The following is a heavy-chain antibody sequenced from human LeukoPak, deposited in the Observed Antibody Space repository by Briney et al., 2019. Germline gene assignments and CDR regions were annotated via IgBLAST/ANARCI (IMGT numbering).Heavy chain of an antibody. J-gene: IGHJ3*02. D-gene: IGHD1-26*01. CDR2: INHSGST. Sequence: PSETLSLTCAVYGGSFSGYYWSWIRQPPGKGLEWIGEINHSGSTNYNPSLKSRVTISVDTSKNQFSLKLSSVTAADTAVYYCAKAGYMTATYDAFDIWGQGTMVTVSS. CDR3: AKAGYMTATYDAFDI. V-gene: IGHV4-34*01. CDR1: GGSFSGYY.